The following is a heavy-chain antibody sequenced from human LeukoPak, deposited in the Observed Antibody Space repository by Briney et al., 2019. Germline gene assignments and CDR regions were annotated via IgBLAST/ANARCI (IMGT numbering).Heavy chain of an antibody. CDR2: ISGGGSAT. J-gene: IGHJ4*02. Sequence: GGSLRLSCAASGFTFSGYPIHWVRQAPGQGLEWVSAISGGGSATYYADSVKGRFTISRDNSENTLYLQVNSLRAEDTAVYYCANPRVGGFSRFYFDYWGRGTLVTVSS. CDR1: GFTFSGYP. D-gene: IGHD2-15*01. V-gene: IGHV3-23*01. CDR3: ANPRVGGFSRFYFDY.